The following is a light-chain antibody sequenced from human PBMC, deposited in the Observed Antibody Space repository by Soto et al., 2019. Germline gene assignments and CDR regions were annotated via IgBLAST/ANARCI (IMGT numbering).Light chain of an antibody. CDR2: EVS. J-gene: IGLJ1*01. Sequence: QSVLTQPASVSGSPGQSITISCTGTSSDVGAYNLVSWYQHHPGKAPKLLISEVSNRPSGVSDRFSGSKSGNTASLAISGLQAEDEADYYYASLTTTSFVFGTGTKVTVL. CDR3: ASLTTTSFV. V-gene: IGLV2-14*01. CDR1: SSDVGAYNL.